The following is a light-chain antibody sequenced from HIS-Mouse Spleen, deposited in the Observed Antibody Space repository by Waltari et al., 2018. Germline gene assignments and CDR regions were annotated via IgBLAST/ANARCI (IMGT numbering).Light chain of an antibody. V-gene: IGLV1-47*01. CDR3: AAWDDSLSGPV. CDR2: RNN. CDR1: SSNIGSNY. Sequence: QSVLTQPPSASGTPGQRVTISCSGSSSNIGSNYVYWYQQLPGTAPKLLIYRNNHRPSGVPDRFSGSKSGTSASLAIIGLRSEDEADYYCAAWDDSLSGPVFGGGTKLTVL. J-gene: IGLJ3*02.